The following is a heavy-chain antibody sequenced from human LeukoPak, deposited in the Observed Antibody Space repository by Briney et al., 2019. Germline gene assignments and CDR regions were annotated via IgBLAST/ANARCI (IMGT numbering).Heavy chain of an antibody. V-gene: IGHV3-21*04. CDR1: GFTFSSYN. J-gene: IGHJ5*02. D-gene: IGHD6-13*01. Sequence: PGGSLRLSCAASGFTFSSYNMNWVRQAPGKGLEWVSSISSSSSYIYYTDSVKGRFTISRDNAKNSLYLQMNSLRAEDTAVYYCARFQSRWYWFDPWGQGTLVTVSS. CDR2: ISSSSSYI. CDR3: ARFQSRWYWFDP.